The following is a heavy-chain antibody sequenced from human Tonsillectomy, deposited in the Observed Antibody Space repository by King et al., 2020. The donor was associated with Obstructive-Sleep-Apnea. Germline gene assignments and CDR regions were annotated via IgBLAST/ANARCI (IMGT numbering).Heavy chain of an antibody. D-gene: IGHD3-22*01. J-gene: IGHJ3*02. CDR1: GASISSGSYY. Sequence: PLQESGPGLVKPLQTLSLTCAVSGASISSGSYYWTWIRQHPGKGLEWIGYISYSGSTYYNPSLKSRVTISVDTSRNHFSLKLSSVTAADTAIYFCAKDIDNSGNGHFDIWGQGTMVTVSS. CDR3: AKDIDNSGNGHFDI. CDR2: ISYSGST. V-gene: IGHV4-31*11.